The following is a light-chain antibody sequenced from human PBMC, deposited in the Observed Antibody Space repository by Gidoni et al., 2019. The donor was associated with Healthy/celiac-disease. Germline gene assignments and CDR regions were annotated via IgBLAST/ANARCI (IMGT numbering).Light chain of an antibody. CDR2: KAS. CDR3: QQYNSYPIT. J-gene: IGKJ5*01. Sequence: DHKMTQSPSTLSASVGDRVTITCRASQSISSWLAWYQQKPGKAPKLLIYKASSLESGVPSRFSGSGSGTEFTLTISSLQPDDFATYYCQQYNSYPITFGQGTRLEIK. CDR1: QSISSW. V-gene: IGKV1-5*03.